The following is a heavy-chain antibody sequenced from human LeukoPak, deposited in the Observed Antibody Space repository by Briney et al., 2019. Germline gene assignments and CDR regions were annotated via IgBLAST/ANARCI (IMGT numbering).Heavy chain of an antibody. V-gene: IGHV1-8*01. Sequence: GASVKVSCKASGYTFTSYDINWVRQATGQGLEWMGWMNPNSGNTGYAQKFQGRVTMIRNTSISTAYMELSSLRSEDTAVYYCAREVDSGYENDFDYWGQGTLVTVSS. CDR1: GYTFTSYD. J-gene: IGHJ4*02. CDR2: MNPNSGNT. D-gene: IGHD5-12*01. CDR3: AREVDSGYENDFDY.